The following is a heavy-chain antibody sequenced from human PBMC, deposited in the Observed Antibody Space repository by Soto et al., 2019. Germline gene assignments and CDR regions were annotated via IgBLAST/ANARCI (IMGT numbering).Heavy chain of an antibody. CDR2: MSDDGSKK. J-gene: IGHJ4*02. CDR1: GFSFSKYG. D-gene: IGHD3-16*01. V-gene: IGHV3-30*18. Sequence: QVQLVESGGGVVQPGRSLRLSCAASGFSFSKYGMHWVRQAPGKGLEWVAEMSDDGSKKYYGDSVKGRFTISRDNSTNTLYLLMDSLRPEDTAMYYCAKELRETGGYYFDCWGQGTLVTVSS. CDR3: AKELRETGGYYFDC.